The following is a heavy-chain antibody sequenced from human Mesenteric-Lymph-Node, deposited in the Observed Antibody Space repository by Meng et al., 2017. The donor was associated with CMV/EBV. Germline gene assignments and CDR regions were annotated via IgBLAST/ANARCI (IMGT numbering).Heavy chain of an antibody. Sequence: GESLKISCAASGFTFSSYGMHWVRQAPGKGLEWVAFIRYDGSNKYYADSVKGRFTISRDYSKNTLYLQMNSLRAEDTAVYYCAKDSYSGSYLSYFDYWGQGTLVTVSS. V-gene: IGHV3-30*02. CDR3: AKDSYSGSYLSYFDY. J-gene: IGHJ4*02. D-gene: IGHD1-26*01. CDR1: GFTFSSYG. CDR2: IRYDGSNK.